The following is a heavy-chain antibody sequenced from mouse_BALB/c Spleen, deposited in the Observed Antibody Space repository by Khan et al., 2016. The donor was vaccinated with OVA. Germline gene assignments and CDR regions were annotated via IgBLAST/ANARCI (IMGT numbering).Heavy chain of an antibody. CDR2: ISPGSGDT. V-gene: IGHV1-77*01. CDR1: GYTFTDYY. D-gene: IGHD1-2*01. J-gene: IGHJ3*01. Sequence: QVQLKQSGAELARPGASVKLSCTASGYTFTDYYINWVKQRTGQGLEWIGEISPGSGDTYYNERFMGKATLTADKSSSTSYMQLSSLTSEASAVYFWARRNYVGYTFAYRGQGTRVTVSA. CDR3: ARRNYVGYTFAY.